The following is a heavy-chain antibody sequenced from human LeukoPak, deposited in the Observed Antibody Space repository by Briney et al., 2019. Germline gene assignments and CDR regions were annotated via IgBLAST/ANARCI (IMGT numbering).Heavy chain of an antibody. V-gene: IGHV1-69*13. J-gene: IGHJ5*02. CDR1: EGTFSSYA. CDR3: ARDHHLVQQPYNWFDP. CDR2: IIPIFGTA. D-gene: IGHD6-13*01. Sequence: SVKVSCKASEGTFSSYAISWVRQAPGQGLEWMGGIIPIFGTANYAQKFQGRVTITADESTSTAYMELSSLRSEDTAVYYCARDHHLVQQPYNWFDPWGQGTLVTVSS.